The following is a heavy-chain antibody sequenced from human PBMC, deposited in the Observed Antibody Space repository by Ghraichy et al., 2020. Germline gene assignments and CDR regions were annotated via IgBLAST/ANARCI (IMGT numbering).Heavy chain of an antibody. CDR2: INPDGSST. Sequence: GSLRLSCAASGFTFSNYWIHWVRQAPGKGLVWVSRINPDGSSTSYADSVKGRFTISRDNAKNTLYLQMNSLRAEDTAIYYCARSLFGSGIAYWGQGTLVTVSS. D-gene: IGHD3-10*01. CDR3: ARSLFGSGIAY. J-gene: IGHJ4*02. V-gene: IGHV3-74*01. CDR1: GFTFSNYW.